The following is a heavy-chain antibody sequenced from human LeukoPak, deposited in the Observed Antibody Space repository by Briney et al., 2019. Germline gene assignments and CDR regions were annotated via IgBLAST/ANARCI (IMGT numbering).Heavy chain of an antibody. CDR1: GFTFSSYA. D-gene: IGHD2-21*01. V-gene: IGHV3-30-3*01. CDR3: ARDYSDWFDP. J-gene: IGHJ5*02. CDR2: ISYDGSNK. Sequence: GGYLRLSCAASGFTFSSYAMHWVRQAPGKGLEWVAVISYDGSNKYYADSVKGRLTISRDNSKNTLYLQMNSLRAEDTAVYYCARDYSDWFDPWGQGTLVTVSS.